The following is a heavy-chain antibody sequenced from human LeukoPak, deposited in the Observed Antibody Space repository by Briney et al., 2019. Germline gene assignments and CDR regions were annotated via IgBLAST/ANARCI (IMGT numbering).Heavy chain of an antibody. D-gene: IGHD6-6*01. Sequence: GESLKISCTASGFTFSSYAMSWVRQAPGKGLECVSTISGSGGSTYYTDSVEGRFTISRDNSKNALFLQMNSLRAEDSAVYYCAKGSASWSRSPLHYWGQGTLVTVSS. J-gene: IGHJ4*02. CDR1: GFTFSSYA. CDR3: AKGSASWSRSPLHY. CDR2: ISGSGGST. V-gene: IGHV3-23*01.